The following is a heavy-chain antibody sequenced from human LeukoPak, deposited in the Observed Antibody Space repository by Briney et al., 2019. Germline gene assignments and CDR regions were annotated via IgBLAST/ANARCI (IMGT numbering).Heavy chain of an antibody. CDR3: ARERFGELLRVPYYFDC. V-gene: IGHV1-69*04. J-gene: IGHJ4*02. CDR2: IIPILGMA. Sequence: ASVKVSCKASGGSFSSYAISWVRQAPGQGLEWMGRIIPILGMANYAQKFQGRVTITADKSTSSAYMELSGLRSEDTAVYYCARERFGELLRVPYYFDCWGQGTLVTVSS. CDR1: GGSFSSYA. D-gene: IGHD3-10*01.